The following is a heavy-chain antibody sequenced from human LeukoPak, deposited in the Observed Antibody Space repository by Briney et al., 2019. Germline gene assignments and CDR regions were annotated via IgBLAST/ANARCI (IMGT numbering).Heavy chain of an antibody. CDR1: GYTFTSYG. CDR2: ISTYNANT. J-gene: IGHJ5*02. V-gene: IGHV1-18*01. Sequence: ASVKVSCKASGYTFTSYGISWVRQAPGQGLEWMGWISTYNANTNSAQKLQGRVTMTTDTSTSTAYMELRSLRSDDTAVYYCARTYYYDTSGPYNWFDPWGQGTLVTVSS. CDR3: ARTYYYDTSGPYNWFDP. D-gene: IGHD3-22*01.